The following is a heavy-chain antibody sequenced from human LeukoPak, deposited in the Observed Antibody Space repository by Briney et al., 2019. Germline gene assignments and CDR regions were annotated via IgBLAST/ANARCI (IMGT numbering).Heavy chain of an antibody. CDR3: ARGVEPLAANALAY. V-gene: IGHV3-53*01. CDR2: LYSDGNT. Sequence: QPGGSLRLSCAASGFTVITNDMPWVRQAPGKGLEWVSVLYSDGNTKYADSVQGRFTISRDNSKNTLYLEMNSLSPDGTAVYYCARGVEPLAANALAYWGQGTLVTVSS. CDR1: GFTVITND. D-gene: IGHD1-14*01. J-gene: IGHJ4*02.